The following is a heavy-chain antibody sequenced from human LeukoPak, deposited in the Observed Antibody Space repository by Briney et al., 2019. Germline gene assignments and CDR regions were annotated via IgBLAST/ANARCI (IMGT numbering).Heavy chain of an antibody. D-gene: IGHD3-22*01. Sequence: GGSLRLSCAASGFTFSSYAMSWVRQAPGKGLEWVSGISTSGGSTSYADSVKGRFTISRDNPRNTLYMQMNSLRDEDAAVYYCAIMHRYYDGSGYWVQWGQGTLVTVSS. CDR3: AIMHRYYDGSGYWVQ. V-gene: IGHV3-23*01. CDR1: GFTFSSYA. CDR2: ISTSGGST. J-gene: IGHJ4*02.